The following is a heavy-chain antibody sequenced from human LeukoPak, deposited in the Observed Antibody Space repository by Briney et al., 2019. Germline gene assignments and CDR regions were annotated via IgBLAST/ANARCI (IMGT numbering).Heavy chain of an antibody. Sequence: ASVKVSCKASGYTFTGYYMHWVRQAPGQGLELMGWINPNSGGTNYAQKFQGRVTMTRDTSISTAYMELSRLRSDDTAVYYCARAYCSSTSCAYYFDYWGQGTLVTVSS. CDR2: INPNSGGT. V-gene: IGHV1-2*02. J-gene: IGHJ4*02. CDR3: ARAYCSSTSCAYYFDY. CDR1: GYTFTGYY. D-gene: IGHD2-2*01.